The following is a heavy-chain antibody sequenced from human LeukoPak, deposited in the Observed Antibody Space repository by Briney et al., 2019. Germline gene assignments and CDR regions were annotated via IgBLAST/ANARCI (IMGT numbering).Heavy chain of an antibody. CDR1: GYTFTSYG. CDR3: ARDGSGYDSYYYYGMDV. V-gene: IGHV1-18*01. CDR2: ISAYNGNT. Sequence: ASVKVSCKASGYTFTSYGISWVRQAPGQGLEWMGWISAYNGNTNYAQKLQGRVTMTTDTSTSTAYMELRSLRPDDTAVYYCARDGSGYDSYYYYGMDVWGQGTTVTVSS. J-gene: IGHJ6*02. D-gene: IGHD5-12*01.